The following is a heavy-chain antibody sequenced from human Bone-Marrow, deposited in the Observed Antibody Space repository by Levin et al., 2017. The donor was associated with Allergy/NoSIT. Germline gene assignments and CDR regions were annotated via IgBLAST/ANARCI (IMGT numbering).Heavy chain of an antibody. CDR2: IYYTGSS. CDR3: ASQETATFDLDN. D-gene: IGHD5-18*01. J-gene: IGHJ4*02. Sequence: SETLSLTCTVSNGSISHEDYYWSWIRQSPGTGLEWLGYIYYTGSSYNNPSLKSRLTISIDISKNQFSLKLTSVTAADTAGYYCASQETATFDLDNWGQGTPVTVSS. CDR1: NGSISHEDYY. V-gene: IGHV4-30-4*01.